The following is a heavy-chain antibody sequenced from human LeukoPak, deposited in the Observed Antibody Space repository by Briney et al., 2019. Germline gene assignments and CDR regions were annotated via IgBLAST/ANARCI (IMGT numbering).Heavy chain of an antibody. D-gene: IGHD6-13*01. J-gene: IGHJ4*02. CDR2: IYYSGST. CDR1: GGSLSDYY. CDR3: ARSRRSSSWYPTFDY. Sequence: SETLSLTCVFSGGSLSDYYWSWIRQPPGKGLEWIGYIYYSGSTNYNPSLKSRVTISVDTSKNQFSLKLSSVTAADTAVYYCARSRRSSSWYPTFDYWGQGTLVTVSS. V-gene: IGHV4-59*01.